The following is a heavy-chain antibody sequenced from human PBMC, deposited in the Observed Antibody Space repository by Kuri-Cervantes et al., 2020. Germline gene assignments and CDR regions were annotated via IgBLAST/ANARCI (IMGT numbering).Heavy chain of an antibody. CDR1: GFTFSSYA. D-gene: IGHD3-10*01. V-gene: IGHV3-30-3*01. J-gene: IGHJ4*02. CDR3: ARETPGIGYYFEC. CDR2: ISYDGSNK. Sequence: GGSLRLSCAASGFTFSSYAMHWVRQAPGKGLEWVAVISYDGSNKYYADSVKGRFTISRDNSKNTLYLQMNSLRAEDTAVYYCARETPGIGYYFECWGQGTLVTVSS.